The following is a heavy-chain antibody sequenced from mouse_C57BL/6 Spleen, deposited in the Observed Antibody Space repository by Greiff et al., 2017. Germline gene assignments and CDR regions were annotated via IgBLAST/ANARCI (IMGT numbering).Heavy chain of an antibody. CDR1: GYTFTSYG. D-gene: IGHD2-4*01. Sequence: QVQLQQSGAELARPGASVKLSCKASGYTFTSYGISWVKQRTGQGLEWIGEIYPRSGNTYYNEKFKGKATLTADKSSSTVYMGLRSLTSEDSAVYFCARGWDTRLRFAYWGQGTLVTVSA. V-gene: IGHV1-81*01. J-gene: IGHJ3*01. CDR2: IYPRSGNT. CDR3: ARGWDTRLRFAY.